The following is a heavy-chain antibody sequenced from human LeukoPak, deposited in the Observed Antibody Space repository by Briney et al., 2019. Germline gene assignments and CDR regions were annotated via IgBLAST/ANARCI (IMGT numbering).Heavy chain of an antibody. CDR1: GGSISSGSYY. D-gene: IGHD2-15*01. CDR2: IYTSGST. V-gene: IGHV4-61*02. CDR3: VSLLNGVFDC. Sequence: SETLSLTCTVSGGSISSGSYYWSWIRQPAGKGLEWIGRIYTSGSTNYNPSLKSRVTISVDTSKNQFPLKLSSVTAADTAVYYCVSLLNGVFDCWGQGTLVTVSS. J-gene: IGHJ4*02.